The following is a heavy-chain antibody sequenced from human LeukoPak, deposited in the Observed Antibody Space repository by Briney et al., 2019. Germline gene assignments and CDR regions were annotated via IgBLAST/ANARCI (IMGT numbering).Heavy chain of an antibody. V-gene: IGHV4-59*01. Sequence: PSETLSLTCTVSGGSISRYYWSWIRQPPGKGLEWIGYSYYSGSTHYNPSLKSRVTISVDTSKNQFSLKLSSVTAAATAVYYCARGPVGGTTYNDGDAFDIWGQGTMVTVSS. D-gene: IGHD1-7*01. CDR1: GGSISRYY. CDR2: SYYSGST. J-gene: IGHJ3*02. CDR3: ARGPVGGTTYNDGDAFDI.